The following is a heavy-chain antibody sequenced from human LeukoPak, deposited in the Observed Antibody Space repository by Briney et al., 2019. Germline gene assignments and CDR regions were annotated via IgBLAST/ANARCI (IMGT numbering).Heavy chain of an antibody. CDR1: GGSFSDYY. D-gene: IGHD3-10*01. CDR3: AKSNGYGLVDI. V-gene: IGHV4-34*01. Sequence: PSETLSLTCAIYGGSFSDYYWSWIRQPPGKGLEWIGEINHSGGTNYNPSLKSRVTISLDTSRNQFSLKLTSVTAADTAVYYCAKSNGYGLVDIWGQGTMVTVSS. CDR2: INHSGGT. J-gene: IGHJ3*02.